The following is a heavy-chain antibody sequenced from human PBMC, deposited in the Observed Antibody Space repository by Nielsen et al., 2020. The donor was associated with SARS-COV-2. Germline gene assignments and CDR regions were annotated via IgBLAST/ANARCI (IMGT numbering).Heavy chain of an antibody. Sequence: GESLKISCAASGFMFSTYAMSWVRQAPGKGLEWVSGIIGSGGRTHYADSVEGRFTISRDNSKNTLYLQMNSLRAEDTAVYYCATAFRSSDWVRAATDFWVQGTLVTVSS. J-gene: IGHJ4*02. CDR1: GFMFSTYA. CDR2: IIGSGGRT. D-gene: IGHD6-25*01. CDR3: ATAFRSSDWVRAATDF. V-gene: IGHV3-23*01.